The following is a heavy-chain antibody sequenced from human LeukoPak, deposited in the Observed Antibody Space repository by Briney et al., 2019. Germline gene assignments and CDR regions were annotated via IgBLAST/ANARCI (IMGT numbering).Heavy chain of an antibody. CDR1: GGSFSGYY. CDR2: INHSGST. Sequence: KPSETLSLTCAVCGGSFSGYYWSWIRQPPGKGLEWIGEINHSGSTNYNPSLKSRVTISVDTSKNQFSLKLSSVTAADTAVYYCARRRRNGYCSGGSCSWFDPWGQGTLVTVSS. V-gene: IGHV4-34*01. D-gene: IGHD2-15*01. CDR3: ARRRRNGYCSGGSCSWFDP. J-gene: IGHJ5*02.